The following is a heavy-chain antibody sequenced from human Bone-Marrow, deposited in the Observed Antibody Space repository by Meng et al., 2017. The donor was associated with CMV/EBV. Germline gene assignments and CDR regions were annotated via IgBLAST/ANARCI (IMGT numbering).Heavy chain of an antibody. D-gene: IGHD6-19*01. CDR1: GYTFTGYY. Sequence: ASVKVSCKASGYTFTGYYMHWVRQAPGQGLEWMGWINPNSGGTNYAQKFQGRVTMTRDTSISTAYMELSRLRSDDTAVYYCARVSHSSSGWRGPFDYWAQGTLVTVSS. CDR2: INPNSGGT. J-gene: IGHJ4*02. CDR3: ARVSHSSSGWRGPFDY. V-gene: IGHV1-2*02.